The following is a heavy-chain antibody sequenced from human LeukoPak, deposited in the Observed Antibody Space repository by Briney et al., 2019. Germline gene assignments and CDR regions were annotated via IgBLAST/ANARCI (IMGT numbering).Heavy chain of an antibody. D-gene: IGHD3-22*01. J-gene: IGHJ6*03. CDR1: GGSISSYY. Sequence: SETLSLTCTVSGGSISSYYWSWIRQPPGKGLEWIGYIYYSGSTNYNPSLKSRVTISVDTTKNQFSLKLSSVTAADTAVYYCARAGSSGYPYYYYMDVWGKGTTVIVSS. CDR2: IYYSGST. CDR3: ARAGSSGYPYYYYMDV. V-gene: IGHV4-59*01.